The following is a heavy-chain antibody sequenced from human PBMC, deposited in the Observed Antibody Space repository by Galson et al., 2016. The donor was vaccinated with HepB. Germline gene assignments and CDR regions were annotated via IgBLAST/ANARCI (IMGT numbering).Heavy chain of an antibody. J-gene: IGHJ4*02. Sequence: QSGAEVTKPGESLKISCKVSGYIFTDYFIAWVRQMPGKGLEWMGIIYPGDSDTTYSPSFQGQVTITADKSISSAYLQWSILKASDTAMYYCARAGYNRPDFDDWGQGTLVTVSS. CDR2: IYPGDSDT. V-gene: IGHV5-51*01. D-gene: IGHD1-14*01. CDR3: ARAGYNRPDFDD. CDR1: GYIFTDYF.